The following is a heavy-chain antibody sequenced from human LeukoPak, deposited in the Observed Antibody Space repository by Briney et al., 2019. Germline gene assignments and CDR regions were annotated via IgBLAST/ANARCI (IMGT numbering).Heavy chain of an antibody. CDR2: IGTAGDT. V-gene: IGHV3-13*01. CDR3: ARDAYGSGSLQGYYYYMDV. Sequence: PGGSLRLSCAASGFTVSSNYMSWVRQAPGKGLGWVSAIGTAGDTYYPGSVKGRFTISRENAKNSLYLQMNSLRAGDTAVYYCARDAYGSGSLQGYYYYMDVWGKGTTVTISS. J-gene: IGHJ6*03. D-gene: IGHD3-10*01. CDR1: GFTVSSNY.